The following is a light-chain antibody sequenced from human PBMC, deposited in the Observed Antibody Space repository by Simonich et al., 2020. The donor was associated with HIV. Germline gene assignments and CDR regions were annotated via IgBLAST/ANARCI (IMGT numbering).Light chain of an antibody. V-gene: IGKV1-33*01. CDR2: DAS. CDR3: HQSSSLPYT. Sequence: DIQMTQSPSSLSASVGDRVTITCQASPDISNYLNWYQQKQGKAPKLLIYDASNLETGVPSRFSGSGSGTDFTLTINSLEAEDAATYYCHQSSSLPYTFGQGTKLEIK. CDR1: PDISNY. J-gene: IGKJ2*01.